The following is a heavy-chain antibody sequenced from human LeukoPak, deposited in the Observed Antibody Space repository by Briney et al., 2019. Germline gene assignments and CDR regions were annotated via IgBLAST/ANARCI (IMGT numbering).Heavy chain of an antibody. CDR2: IYYSGST. CDR1: GGSISSSSYY. V-gene: IGHV4-39*07. Sequence: SETLSLTCTVSGGSISSSSYYWGWIRQSPGKGLEWIGSIYYSGSTYYNPSLKSRVTISVDTSKNQFSLKLSSVTAADTAVYYCARGQHYYDSSGTLAYYFDYWGQGTLVTVSS. D-gene: IGHD3-22*01. CDR3: ARGQHYYDSSGTLAYYFDY. J-gene: IGHJ4*02.